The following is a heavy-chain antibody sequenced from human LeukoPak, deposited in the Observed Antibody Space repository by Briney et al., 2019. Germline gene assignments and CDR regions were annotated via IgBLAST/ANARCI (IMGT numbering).Heavy chain of an antibody. D-gene: IGHD3-10*01. Sequence: SETLSLTCTVSGGSISSSSYYWGWIRQPPGKGLEWIGSIYYSGSTYYNPSLKSRVTISIDTSKNQFSLKLSSVTAADTAVYYCARDRRYYYGSGSYYFDYWGQGTLVTVSS. J-gene: IGHJ4*02. CDR2: IYYSGST. V-gene: IGHV4-39*07. CDR1: GGSISSSSYY. CDR3: ARDRRYYYGSGSYYFDY.